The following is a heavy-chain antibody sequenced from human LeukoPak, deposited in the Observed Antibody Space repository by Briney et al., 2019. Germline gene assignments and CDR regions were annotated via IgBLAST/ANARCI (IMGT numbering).Heavy chain of an antibody. CDR3: ARIEVGGVYFDY. CDR2: IYYIGHT. V-gene: IGHV4-39*01. J-gene: IGHJ4*02. D-gene: IGHD2-8*02. Sequence: SETLSLTCIVSGGSTSSKNYYWGWIRQPPGKGLEWIGSIYYIGHTYYNPSLKSRVTISIDTSKNQFSLMVSSVTAADTAVYYCARIEVGGVYFDYWGQGTLVTVSS. CDR1: GGSTSSKNYY.